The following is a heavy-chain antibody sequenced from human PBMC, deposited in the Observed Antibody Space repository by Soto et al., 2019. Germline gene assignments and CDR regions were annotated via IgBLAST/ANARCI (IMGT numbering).Heavy chain of an antibody. J-gene: IGHJ6*02. Sequence: GGSLRLSCAASGFTFSSYAMSWVRQAPGKGLEWVSAISGSGGSTYYADSVKGRFTISRDNSKNTLYLQMNSLRAEDTAVYYCAKATNPYCTNGVCYSYYGMDVWGQGTTVTVSS. V-gene: IGHV3-23*01. CDR1: GFTFSSYA. CDR3: AKATNPYCTNGVCYSYYGMDV. CDR2: ISGSGGST. D-gene: IGHD2-8*01.